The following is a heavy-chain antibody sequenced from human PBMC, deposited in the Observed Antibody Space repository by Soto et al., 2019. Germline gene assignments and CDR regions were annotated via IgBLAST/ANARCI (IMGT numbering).Heavy chain of an antibody. V-gene: IGHV1-18*01. CDR3: ARDGAGWLSLAYYDFWSGYSGVYYFDY. J-gene: IGHJ4*02. CDR1: GYTFTSYG. CDR2: ISAYNGNT. D-gene: IGHD3-3*01. Sequence: GASVKVSCKASGYTFTSYGISWVRQAPGQGLEWMGWISAYNGNTNYAQKLQGRVTMTTDTSTSTAYMELRSLRSDDTAVYYCARDGAGWLSLAYYDFWSGYSGVYYFDYWGQGTLVTVSS.